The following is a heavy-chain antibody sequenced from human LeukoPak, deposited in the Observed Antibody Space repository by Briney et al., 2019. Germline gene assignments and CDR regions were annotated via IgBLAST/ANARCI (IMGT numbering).Heavy chain of an antibody. V-gene: IGHV3-30-3*01. CDR1: GFTFSTYF. Sequence: GGSLRLSCAASGFTFSTYFMHWVRQAPGKGLEWVADIASDGSHTFYVESVKGRFTISRDNSKNTLYLQMNSLRAEDTAVYYCARSYGIAAAGRGRGYFDYWGQGTLVTVSS. CDR3: ARSYGIAAAGRGRGYFDY. J-gene: IGHJ4*02. D-gene: IGHD6-13*01. CDR2: IASDGSHT.